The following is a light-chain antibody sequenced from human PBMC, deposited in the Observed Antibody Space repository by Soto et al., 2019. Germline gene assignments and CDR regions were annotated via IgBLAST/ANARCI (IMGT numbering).Light chain of an antibody. CDR3: TSSTSSSNYV. CDR2: EVT. CDR1: SSYVGGYNY. Sequence: QSALTQPASVSGSPGQSITISCTGTSSYVGGYNYVSWYQQHPGKAPKLLIYEVTNRPSGVSNRFSGSKSGTTASLTISGLQAEDEADYYCCTSSTSSSNYVFGTGTKLTVL. J-gene: IGLJ1*01. V-gene: IGLV2-14*03.